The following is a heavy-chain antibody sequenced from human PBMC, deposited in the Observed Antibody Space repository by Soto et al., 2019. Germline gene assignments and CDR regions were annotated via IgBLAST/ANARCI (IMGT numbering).Heavy chain of an antibody. CDR1: GYTFTGYY. CDR3: ARGPYYDFWSGYSYYFDY. CDR2: INPNSGGT. J-gene: IGHJ4*02. D-gene: IGHD3-3*01. Sequence: ASVKVSCKASGYTFTGYYMHWVRQAPGQGFEWMGWINPNSGGTNYAQKFQGRVTMTRDTSISTAYMELSRLRSDDTAVYYCARGPYYDFWSGYSYYFDYWGQGTLVTVSS. V-gene: IGHV1-2*02.